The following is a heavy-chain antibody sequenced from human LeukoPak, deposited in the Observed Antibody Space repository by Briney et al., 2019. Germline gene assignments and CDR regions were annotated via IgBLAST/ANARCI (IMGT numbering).Heavy chain of an antibody. CDR1: GGSISGGGYY. CDR2: IYYSGST. D-gene: IGHD2-15*01. V-gene: IGHV4-31*03. Sequence: SETLSLTCTVSGGSISGGGYYWSWIRQHPGKGLEWIGYIYYSGSTYYNPSLKSRVTISVDTSKNQFSLKLSSVAAADTAVYYCARVADCSGGSCSFDYWGQGTLVTVSS. J-gene: IGHJ4*02. CDR3: ARVADCSGGSCSFDY.